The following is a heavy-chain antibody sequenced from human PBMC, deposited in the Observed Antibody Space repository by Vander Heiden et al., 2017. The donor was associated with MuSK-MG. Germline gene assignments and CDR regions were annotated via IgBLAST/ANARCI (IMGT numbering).Heavy chain of an antibody. CDR1: GYSFTSYW. D-gene: IGHD6-6*01. J-gene: IGHJ5*02. Sequence: PWESLRISCKGSGYSFTSYWIGWVRQMPGKGLEWMGIIYPGDSDTRYSPSFQGQVTISADKSISTAYLQWSSMKASDTAMYYWATLQGGSSSYWFDPWGQGTLVTVSS. CDR3: ATLQGGSSSYWFDP. CDR2: IYPGDSDT. V-gene: IGHV5-51*01.